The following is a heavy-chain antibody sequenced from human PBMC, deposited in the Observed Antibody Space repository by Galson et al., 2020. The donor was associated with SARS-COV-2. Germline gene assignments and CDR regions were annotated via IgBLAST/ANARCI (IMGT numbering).Heavy chain of an antibody. CDR3: ARTISSSCYHTDAFDI. CDR2: IYYSGST. CDR1: GGSISSSSYY. D-gene: IGHD6-13*01. J-gene: IGHJ3*02. Sequence: SETLSLTCTVSGGSISSSSYYWGWIRQPPGKGLEWIGSIYYSGSTYYNPSLKSRVTISVDTSKNQFSLKLSSVTAADTAVYYCARTISSSCYHTDAFDIWGQGTMVTVSS. V-gene: IGHV4-39*07.